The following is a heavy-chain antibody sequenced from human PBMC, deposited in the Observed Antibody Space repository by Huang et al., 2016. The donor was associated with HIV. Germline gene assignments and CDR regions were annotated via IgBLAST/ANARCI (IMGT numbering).Heavy chain of an antibody. CDR2: INHIGKT. V-gene: IGHV4-34*01. CDR1: GGSFSGYY. CDR3: AREKAADSAWYGVYYFDY. J-gene: IGHJ4*02. D-gene: IGHD6-19*01. Sequence: QVQLRQWGAGLVKPSETLSLTCAVYGGSFSGYYWTWLRQSPGKGLEWIGEINHIGKTNYQPSLKSRVTISKDTAKKQFSLQLTSVSAADTGVYFCAREKAADSAWYGVYYFDYWGEGALVTVTS.